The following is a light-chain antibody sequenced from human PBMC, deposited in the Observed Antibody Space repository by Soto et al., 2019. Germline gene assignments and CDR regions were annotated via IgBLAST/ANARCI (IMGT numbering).Light chain of an antibody. Sequence: EIVLTQSPGTLSLSPGETATISCRASQTIGSTYLAWYQQKPGQAPRLLIYGASTRATGIPARFSGSGSGTEFTLTISSLQSEDFAVYYCQQYNNWWTFGQGTKVDIK. CDR1: QTIGSTY. V-gene: IGKV3-15*01. J-gene: IGKJ1*01. CDR3: QQYNNWWT. CDR2: GAS.